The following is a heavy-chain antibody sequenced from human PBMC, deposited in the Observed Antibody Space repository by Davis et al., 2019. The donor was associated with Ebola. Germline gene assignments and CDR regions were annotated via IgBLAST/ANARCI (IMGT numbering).Heavy chain of an antibody. Sequence: HTGGSLRLSCAASGFTFSNYWMHWVRQAPGKGLVWVSRINTDESSTNYADSVQGRFTISRDNAKNTLYLQMNSLRTEDTAVYYCARDPLHLDYWGQGTLVTVSS. V-gene: IGHV3-74*01. CDR3: ARDPLHLDY. J-gene: IGHJ4*02. CDR1: GFTFSNYW. CDR2: INTDESST.